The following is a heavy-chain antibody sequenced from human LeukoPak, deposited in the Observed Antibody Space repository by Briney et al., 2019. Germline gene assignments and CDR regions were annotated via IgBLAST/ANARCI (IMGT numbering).Heavy chain of an antibody. CDR3: ARTPVGGPFDY. V-gene: IGHV3-23*01. Sequence: GGSLRLSCAVSGITLSNYGMSWVRQAPGKGLEWVSGISGSSGNTYYADSVKGRFTISRDNSKNTLYLQMNSLRAEDTAVYYCARTPVGGPFDYWGQGTLVTVSS. D-gene: IGHD1-26*01. CDR2: ISGSSGNT. CDR1: GITLSNYG. J-gene: IGHJ4*02.